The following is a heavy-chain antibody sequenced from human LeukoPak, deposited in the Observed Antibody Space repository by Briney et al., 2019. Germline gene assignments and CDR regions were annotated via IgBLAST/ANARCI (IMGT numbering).Heavy chain of an antibody. CDR2: INHSGST. CDR3: ASVRGEYYYDSSGYYPW. J-gene: IGHJ4*02. Sequence: SETLSLTCAVYGGSFSGYYWSWIRQPPGKGLEWIGEINHSGSTNYNPSLKSRVTISVDTSKNQFSLKLSSVTAADTAVYYCASVRGEYYYDSSGYYPWWGQGTLVTVSS. D-gene: IGHD3-22*01. CDR1: GGSFSGYY. V-gene: IGHV4-34*01.